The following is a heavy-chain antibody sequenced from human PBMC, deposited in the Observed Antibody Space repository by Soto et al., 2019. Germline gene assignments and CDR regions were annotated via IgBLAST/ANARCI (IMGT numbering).Heavy chain of an antibody. V-gene: IGHV4-59*13. CDR2: ISYTGST. CDR1: GDSISSYY. Sequence: SETLSLTCTVSGDSISSYYWSWIRQPPGKGLEWFGYISYTGSTIYNPSLESRATISLDTSKNQVSLSLNSVTVADTAVYYCARAPKTPTKFGVVRPYLFNHWGRGTLVT. D-gene: IGHD3-3*01. J-gene: IGHJ4*02. CDR3: ARAPKTPTKFGVVRPYLFNH.